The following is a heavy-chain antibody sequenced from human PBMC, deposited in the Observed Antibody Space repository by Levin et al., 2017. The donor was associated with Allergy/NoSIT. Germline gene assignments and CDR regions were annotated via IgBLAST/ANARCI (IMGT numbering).Heavy chain of an antibody. J-gene: IGHJ4*02. D-gene: IGHD4-23*01. Sequence: GESLKISCAASGFTFSSYGMHWVRQAPGKGLEWVAVISYDGSNKYYADSVKGRFTISRDNSKNTLYLQMNSLRAEDTAVYYCAKDGSDYGGNSGFDYWGQGTLVTVSS. CDR3: AKDGSDYGGNSGFDY. V-gene: IGHV3-30*18. CDR2: ISYDGSNK. CDR1: GFTFSSYG.